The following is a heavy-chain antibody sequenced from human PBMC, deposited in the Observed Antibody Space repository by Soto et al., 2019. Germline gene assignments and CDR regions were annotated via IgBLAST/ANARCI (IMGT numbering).Heavy chain of an antibody. J-gene: IGHJ4*02. CDR1: GGSIISYY. CDR3: ARAVAGTFRFDY. D-gene: IGHD6-19*01. CDR2: IYYSGST. Sequence: SETLSLTCTVSGGSIISYYWSWIRQPPGKGLEWIGYIYYSGSTNYNPSLKSRVTISVDTSKNQFSLKLSSVTAADTAVYYCARAVAGTFRFDYWGQGTLVTVSS. V-gene: IGHV4-59*08.